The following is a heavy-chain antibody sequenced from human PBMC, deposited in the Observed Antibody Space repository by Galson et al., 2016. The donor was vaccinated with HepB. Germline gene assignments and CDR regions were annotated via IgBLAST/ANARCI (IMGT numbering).Heavy chain of an antibody. J-gene: IGHJ4*02. Sequence: SLRLSCAASGFPFSINSMNWVRQAPGKGLEWVSYIGGTTSNIFYADSVKGRFTISRDNAEDSLYLQMNNLRAVDSAIYYCAREYAPAAGGGFDYWGQGTLVTVSS. D-gene: IGHD6-13*01. CDR2: IGGTTSNI. V-gene: IGHV3-48*04. CDR1: GFPFSINS. CDR3: AREYAPAAGGGFDY.